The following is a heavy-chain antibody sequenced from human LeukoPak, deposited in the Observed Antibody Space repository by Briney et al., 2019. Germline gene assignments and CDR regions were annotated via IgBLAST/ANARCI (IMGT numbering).Heavy chain of an antibody. Sequence: GGSLRLSCGASGFIFNTYSMNWVRQAPGKGLEWVSSISSSRGSYIYYGDSVRGRFTVSRDNAKNLLYLQMSSLRVEDTAVYYCARGTDGYNIDYWGQGTVVTVSS. D-gene: IGHD5-24*01. CDR2: ISSSRGSYI. J-gene: IGHJ4*02. V-gene: IGHV3-21*06. CDR1: GFIFNTYS. CDR3: ARGTDGYNIDY.